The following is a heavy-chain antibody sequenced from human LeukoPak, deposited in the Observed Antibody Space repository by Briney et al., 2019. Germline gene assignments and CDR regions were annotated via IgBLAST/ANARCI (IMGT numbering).Heavy chain of an antibody. CDR3: ARGNDYGGNRGAGDF. CDR1: GGSFSGYY. D-gene: IGHD4-23*01. CDR2: INHSGST. V-gene: IGHV4-34*01. J-gene: IGHJ4*02. Sequence: SETLSLTCAVYGGSFSGYYRSWIRQPPGKGLEWIGEINHSGSTNYNPSLKSRVTISVDTSKNQFSLKLSSVTAADTAVYYCARGNDYGGNRGAGDFWGQGTLVTVSS.